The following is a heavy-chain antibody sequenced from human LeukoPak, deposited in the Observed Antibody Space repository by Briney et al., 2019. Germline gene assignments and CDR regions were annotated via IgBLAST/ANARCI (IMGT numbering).Heavy chain of an antibody. D-gene: IGHD3-3*01. CDR2: ISGGGGST. V-gene: IGHV3-23*01. J-gene: IGHJ6*02. CDR3: AKVPRRFLEWLTFMDV. Sequence: GASLRLSCAASGFTFSSYAMSWVRQAPGKGLEWVSAISGGGGSTYYADSVKGRFTISRDNSKNTLYLQMNSLRAEDTAVYYCAKVPRRFLEWLTFMDVWGQGTTVTVSS. CDR1: GFTFSSYA.